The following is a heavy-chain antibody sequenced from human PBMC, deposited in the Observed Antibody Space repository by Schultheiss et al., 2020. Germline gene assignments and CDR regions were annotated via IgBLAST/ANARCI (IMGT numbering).Heavy chain of an antibody. V-gene: IGHV4-61*01. D-gene: IGHD3-16*01. J-gene: IGHJ5*02. CDR2: IYYSGST. CDR3: AREGDGFTFDP. Sequence: SATMSLTCTVSGGSVSSGSYYWSWIRQPPGKGLEWIGYIYYSGSTNYNPSLKSRVTISVDTSKNQFSLKLSSVTAADTAVYYCAREGDGFTFDPWGQGTLVTVSS. CDR1: GGSVSSGSYY.